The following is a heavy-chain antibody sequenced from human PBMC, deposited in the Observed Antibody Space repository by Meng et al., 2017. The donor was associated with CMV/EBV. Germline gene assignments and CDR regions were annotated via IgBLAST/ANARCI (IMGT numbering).Heavy chain of an antibody. D-gene: IGHD6-13*01. CDR2: INAYNGNT. J-gene: IGHJ4*02. CDR3: AAWGAAADPFDY. CDR1: GYTFTSYG. V-gene: IGHV1-18*01. Sequence: ASVKVSCKASGYTFTSYGISWVRQAPGQGLEWMGWINAYNGNTNYAQKLQGRVTMTTDTSTSTAYMELRSLRSDDTAVYYCAAWGAAADPFDYWGQGTLVTVSS.